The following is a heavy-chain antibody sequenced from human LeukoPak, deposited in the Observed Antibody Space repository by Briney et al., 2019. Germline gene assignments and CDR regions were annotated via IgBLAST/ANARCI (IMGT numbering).Heavy chain of an antibody. V-gene: IGHV3-30-3*01. CDR2: ISYDGSNK. D-gene: IGHD4-17*01. CDR3: AKDTGTTNDYVCDI. J-gene: IGHJ3*02. CDR1: GFTFTSYA. Sequence: PGGYLRLSCAASGFTFTSYAMHWVRQAPGKGLEWVAVISYDGSNKYYADSVKGRYTISRDNSKNTLYLEMNSLRAEDTAVYYCAKDTGTTNDYVCDIWGQGTMVTVSS.